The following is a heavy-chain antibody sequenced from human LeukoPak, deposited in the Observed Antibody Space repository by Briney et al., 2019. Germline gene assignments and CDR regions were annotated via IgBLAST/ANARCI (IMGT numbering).Heavy chain of an antibody. D-gene: IGHD3-10*01. CDR2: INHSGST. V-gene: IGHV4-34*01. J-gene: IGHJ5*02. CDR3: ASRPFQYGFPTHSDA. CDR1: GGSFSAYY. Sequence: SETLSLTCAVYGGSFSAYYWNWIRQSPGKGLEWIGEINHSGSTKYNPSLKSRVSISVDKPKNQFSLRLNSVTAADAAVYYCASRPFQYGFPTHSDAWGQGNPFSVSS.